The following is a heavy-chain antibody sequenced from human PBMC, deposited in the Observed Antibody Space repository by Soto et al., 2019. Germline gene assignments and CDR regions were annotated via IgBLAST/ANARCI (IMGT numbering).Heavy chain of an antibody. CDR3: AGFRDSSGYYLDY. V-gene: IGHV4-4*02. CDR2: IYHSGST. J-gene: IGHJ4*02. CDR1: GGSISSRNW. D-gene: IGHD3-22*01. Sequence: SETLSLTCALSGGSISSRNWWNWVRQPPGKGLEWIGKIYHSGSTNYNPSLKSRVTISVDTSKNQFSLKLSSVTAADTAVYYCAGFRDSSGYYLDYWGQGTLVTVSS.